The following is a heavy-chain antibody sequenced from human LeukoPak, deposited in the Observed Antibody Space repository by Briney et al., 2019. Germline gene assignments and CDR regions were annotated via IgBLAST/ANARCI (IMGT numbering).Heavy chain of an antibody. CDR3: AREGFPPKISDFWSGLGPYYYYGMDV. J-gene: IGHJ6*02. Sequence: ASVKVSCKASGYTFTSYYMHWVRQAPGQGLEWMGIIDPSGGSTSYTQKFQGRVTMTRDTSTSTVYMELSSLRSEDTAVYYCAREGFPPKISDFWSGLGPYYYYGMDVWGQGTTVTVSS. CDR2: IDPSGGST. V-gene: IGHV1-46*01. CDR1: GYTFTSYY. D-gene: IGHD3-3*01.